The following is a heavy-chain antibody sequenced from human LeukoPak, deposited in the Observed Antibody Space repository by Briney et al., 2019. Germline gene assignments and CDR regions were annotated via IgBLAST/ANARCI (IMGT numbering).Heavy chain of an antibody. Sequence: ASQTLSLTCTVSGGSISSGSYYWNWIRQPAGKGLEWIGRIYTSGSTNYNPSLKSRVTISVDTSKNQFSLKLSSVTAADTAVYYCARHLVRGVIPYYMDVWGKGTTVTVSS. D-gene: IGHD3-10*01. CDR3: ARHLVRGVIPYYMDV. V-gene: IGHV4-61*02. CDR2: IYTSGST. CDR1: GGSISSGSYY. J-gene: IGHJ6*03.